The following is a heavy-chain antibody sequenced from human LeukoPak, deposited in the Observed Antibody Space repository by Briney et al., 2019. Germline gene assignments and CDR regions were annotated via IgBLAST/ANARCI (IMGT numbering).Heavy chain of an antibody. CDR3: ATSYSTRNYGMDV. D-gene: IGHD6-13*01. CDR1: GYSFTSYW. J-gene: IGHJ6*02. Sequence: GESLKISCKGSGYSFTSYWIGWVRQMPGKGLEWMGVIYPGDSDTRYSPSFQGQVTISADKSISTAYLQWSSLKASDTAMYYCATSYSTRNYGMDVWGQGTTVTVSS. V-gene: IGHV5-51*01. CDR2: IYPGDSDT.